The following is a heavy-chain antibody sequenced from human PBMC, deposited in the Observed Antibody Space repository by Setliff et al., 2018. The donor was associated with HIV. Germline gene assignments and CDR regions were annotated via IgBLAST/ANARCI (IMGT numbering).Heavy chain of an antibody. CDR3: ARETPQYSSGWYPPSYYYYYYYMDV. J-gene: IGHJ6*03. Sequence: GASVKVSCKASGYTFTSYDINWVRQATGQGLVWMGWMNPNSGNTRYSQKFQGRVTITRDTSASTAYMELSSLTSEDTAVYYCARETPQYSSGWYPPSYYYYYYYMDVWGKGTTVTVSS. D-gene: IGHD6-19*01. CDR1: GYTFTSYD. V-gene: IGHV1-8*03. CDR2: MNPNSGNT.